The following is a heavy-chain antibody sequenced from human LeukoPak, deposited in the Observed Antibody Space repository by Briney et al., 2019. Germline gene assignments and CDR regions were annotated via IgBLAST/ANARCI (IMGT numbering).Heavy chain of an antibody. D-gene: IGHD3-10*01. CDR3: ARSLLMVRGVIKDYYYYYGMDV. V-gene: IGHV3-48*04. CDR2: ITSSSSTI. J-gene: IGHJ6*02. CDR1: GFTFSGYS. Sequence: GGSLRLSCAASGFTFSGYSMNWVRQAPGKGLEWVSYITSSSSTILYTDSVKGRFTISRDNAKNSLYLQMNSLRAEDTAVYYCARSLLMVRGVIKDYYYYYGMDVWGQGTTVTVSS.